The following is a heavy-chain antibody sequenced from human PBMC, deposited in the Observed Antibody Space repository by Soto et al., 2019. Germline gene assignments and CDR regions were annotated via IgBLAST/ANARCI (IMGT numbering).Heavy chain of an antibody. CDR3: ARGRSQDIVVVPAVFDP. V-gene: IGHV3-21*01. J-gene: IGHJ5*02. CDR1: GFTFSSYS. CDR2: ISSSSSYI. Sequence: EVQLVESGGGLVKPGGSLRLSCAASGFTFSSYSMNWVRQAPGKGLEWVSSISSSSSYIYYADSVKGRFTISRDNAKNSLYLQMNSLRAEDTAVYYCARGRSQDIVVVPAVFDPWGQGTLVTVSS. D-gene: IGHD2-2*01.